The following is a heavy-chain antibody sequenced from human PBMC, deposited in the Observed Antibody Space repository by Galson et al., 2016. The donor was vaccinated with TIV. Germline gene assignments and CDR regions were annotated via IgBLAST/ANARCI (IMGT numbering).Heavy chain of an antibody. CDR2: IIDSGSST. CDR3: ARGRGYCDTTSCYVDY. D-gene: IGHD2-2*01. J-gene: IGHJ4*02. CDR1: GFTFSSYE. V-gene: IGHV3-48*03. Sequence: SLRLSCAASGFTFSSYEMNWVRQAPGKGLEWVSYIIDSGSSTYYADSAKGRFTISRDNAKNSVYLQMNSLRAEDTAVYYCARGRGYCDTTSCYVDYWGQGTLVTVAS.